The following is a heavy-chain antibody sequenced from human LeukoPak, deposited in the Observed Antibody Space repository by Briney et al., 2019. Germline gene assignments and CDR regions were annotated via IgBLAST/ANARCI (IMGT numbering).Heavy chain of an antibody. CDR1: GFTFESYW. CDR2: IRQLGSEI. V-gene: IGHV3-7*01. CDR3: ARVLSVALAASH. Sequence: GGSLRLSCVASGFTFESYWMSWYRQVPGRGLGWVANIRQLGSEIYYADSVRGRFTISRDDANNSLFLHMSSVRADDAGVYYCARVLSVALAASHWGRGTLVAVSS. D-gene: IGHD2-15*01. J-gene: IGHJ4*02.